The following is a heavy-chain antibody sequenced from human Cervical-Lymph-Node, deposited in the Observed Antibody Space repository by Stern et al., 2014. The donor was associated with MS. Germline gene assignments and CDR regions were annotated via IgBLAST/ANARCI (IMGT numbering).Heavy chain of an antibody. CDR3: ARRSGSYSFDY. CDR2: ISTYNGRS. Sequence: QVQLVESGAEVKKPGASVKVSCKPNGYTFTNYGISWVRQAPGQGLEWMGWISTYNGRSNDAQKLQGRLTMTRDTSTSTAYMDLRSLTSDDTAVYYCARRSGSYSFDYGGQGTLVTVSS. D-gene: IGHD1-26*01. V-gene: IGHV1-18*01. J-gene: IGHJ4*02. CDR1: GYTFTNYG.